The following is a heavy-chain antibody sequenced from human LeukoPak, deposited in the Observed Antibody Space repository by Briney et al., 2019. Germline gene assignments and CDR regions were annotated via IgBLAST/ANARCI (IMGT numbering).Heavy chain of an antibody. CDR1: GFTVSDNY. V-gene: IGHV3-66*01. J-gene: IGHJ6*02. Sequence: GGSLRLSCAASGFTVSDNYMSWVRQAPGKGLEWVSVIYTGGGTYYGDSVKGRFTISRDNSKNTLYLQMNSLRGEDTAVYYCARDVGYYTMDVWGQGTTVTVSS. CDR2: IYTGGGT. CDR3: ARDVGYYTMDV. D-gene: IGHD2-15*01.